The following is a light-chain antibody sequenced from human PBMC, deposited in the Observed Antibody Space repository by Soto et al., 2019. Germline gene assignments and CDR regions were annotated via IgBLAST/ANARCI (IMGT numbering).Light chain of an antibody. V-gene: IGLV2-14*01. CDR1: SGDIGSYNR. Sequence: QSALTQPASVSGSPGQSITISCTGTSGDIGSYNRVSWYQQHPGKAPKLIIYEVTDRPSGVSNRFSGSKSGNTASLTISGLXAEDEAEYYCSSYTNINTRACVFGTGTKVTV. CDR2: EVT. J-gene: IGLJ1*01. CDR3: SSYTNINTRACV.